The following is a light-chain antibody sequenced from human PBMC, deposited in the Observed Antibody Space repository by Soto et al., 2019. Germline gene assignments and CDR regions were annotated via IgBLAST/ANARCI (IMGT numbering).Light chain of an antibody. CDR1: QSLVYSDGNTY. J-gene: IGKJ1*01. Sequence: DVVMTQSPLSLPVTLGQPASISCRSSQSLVYSDGNTYLSWFQQRPGQSPRRLIYKVSNRDSGVPERFSGSGSGTDFTLKISRVEAEDVGVYYCMQGTHWLWTFGQGTKVEIK. CDR3: MQGTHWLWT. V-gene: IGKV2-30*01. CDR2: KVS.